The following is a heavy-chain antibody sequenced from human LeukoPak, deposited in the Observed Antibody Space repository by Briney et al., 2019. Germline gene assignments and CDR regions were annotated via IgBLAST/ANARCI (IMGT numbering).Heavy chain of an antibody. V-gene: IGHV3-33*01. CDR1: GFTFSSYG. CDR3: ARDSDYLGELSFESVYYFDY. CDR2: IWYDGSNK. Sequence: GGSLRLSCAASGFTFSSYGMHWVRQAPGKGLEWVAVIWYDGSNKYCADSVKGRFTISRDNSKNTLYLQMNSLRAEDTAVYYCARDSDYLGELSFESVYYFDYWGQGTLVTVSS. D-gene: IGHD3-16*02. J-gene: IGHJ4*02.